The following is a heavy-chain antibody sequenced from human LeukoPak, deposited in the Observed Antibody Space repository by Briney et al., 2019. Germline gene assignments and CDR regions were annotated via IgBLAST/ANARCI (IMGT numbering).Heavy chain of an antibody. CDR1: GFTFSDYY. D-gene: IGHD5-12*01. Sequence: GGSLRLSCAASGFTFSDYYMSWIRQAPGKGLEWVSYISSSGSTIYYADSVKGRFTISRDNAKNSLYLQMNSLRAEDTAVYYCARSPDIVATDRYYFDYWGQGTLVTVSS. V-gene: IGHV3-11*01. J-gene: IGHJ4*02. CDR2: ISSSGSTI. CDR3: ARSPDIVATDRYYFDY.